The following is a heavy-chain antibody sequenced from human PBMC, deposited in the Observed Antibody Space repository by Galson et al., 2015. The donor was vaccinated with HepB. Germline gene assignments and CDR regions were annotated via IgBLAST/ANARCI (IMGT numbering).Heavy chain of an antibody. V-gene: IGHV3-74*01. Sequence: SLRLSCAAPGFTFSSYWMHWVRQAPGKGLVWVSRINSDGSSTSYADSVKGRFTISRDNAKNTLYLQMNSLRAEDTAVYYCARGDYYDSSGYYSAFDIWGQGTMVTVSS. D-gene: IGHD3-22*01. CDR2: INSDGSST. J-gene: IGHJ3*02. CDR3: ARGDYYDSSGYYSAFDI. CDR1: GFTFSSYW.